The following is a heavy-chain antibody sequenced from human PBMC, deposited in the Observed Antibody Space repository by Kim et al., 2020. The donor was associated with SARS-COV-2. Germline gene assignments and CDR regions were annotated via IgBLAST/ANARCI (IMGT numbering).Heavy chain of an antibody. J-gene: IGHJ6*02. CDR3: ASQEDRYCSSTSCYEYNYYGMDV. D-gene: IGHD2-2*01. CDR1: GFSFSSYS. V-gene: IGHV3-48*04. CDR2: ISSSSTI. Sequence: GGSLRLSCAASGFSFSSYSMNWVRQAPGKGLEWVSYISSSSTIYYADSVKGRFTISRDNAKNSLYLQMNSLRAEDTAVYYCASQEDRYCSSTSCYEYNYYGMDVWGQGTTVTVAS.